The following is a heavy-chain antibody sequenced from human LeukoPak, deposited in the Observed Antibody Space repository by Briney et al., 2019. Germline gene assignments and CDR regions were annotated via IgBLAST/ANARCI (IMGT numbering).Heavy chain of an antibody. J-gene: IGHJ5*02. D-gene: IGHD4-17*01. CDR3: ARGSYGDWGWFDP. CDR2: IYYSGST. V-gene: IGHV4-59*01. Sequence: SETLSLTCAVYGGSFSGYYWSWIRQPPGKGLEWIGYIYYSGSTNYNPSLKSRVTISLDTPKNQFSLKLSSVTAADTAVYYCARGSYGDWGWFDPWGQGTLVTVSS. CDR1: GGSFSGYY.